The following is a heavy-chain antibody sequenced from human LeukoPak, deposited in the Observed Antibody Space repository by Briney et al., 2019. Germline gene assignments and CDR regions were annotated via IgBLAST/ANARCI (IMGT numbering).Heavy chain of an antibody. CDR1: GVSISTYY. CDR2: IYYSGST. J-gene: IGHJ4*02. V-gene: IGHV4-59*06. Sequence: SETLSLTCTVSGVSISTYYWSWIRQPAGKGLEWIGYIYYSGSTYYNPSLKSRVTISVDTSKNQFSLKLSSVTAADTAVYYCASFFGLGHGDFLFDYWGQGTLVTVSS. CDR3: ASFFGLGHGDFLFDY. D-gene: IGHD3-16*01.